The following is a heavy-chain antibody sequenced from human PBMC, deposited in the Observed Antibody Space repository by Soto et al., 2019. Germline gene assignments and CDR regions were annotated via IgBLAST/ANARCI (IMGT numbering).Heavy chain of an antibody. CDR3: AREGASGFGMDV. V-gene: IGHV4-4*07. Sequence: QVQLQESGPGLVKPSETLSLTCNVSGGSIRSYYWRWVRQPAVKPMEWIGRIYTSGSTNYNPSLKSRVSMSVDTSKNQFSLEVTSVTAADTAVYYCAREGASGFGMDVWGLGTTVTVSS. D-gene: IGHD1-26*01. J-gene: IGHJ6*02. CDR2: IYTSGST. CDR1: GGSIRSYY.